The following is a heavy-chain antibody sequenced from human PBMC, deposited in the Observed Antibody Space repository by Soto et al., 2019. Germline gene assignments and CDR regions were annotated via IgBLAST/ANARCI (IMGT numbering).Heavy chain of an antibody. Sequence: GGSLRLSCAASGFMFANYAMGWVRQAPGKGLEWVSAITGSGGGTYYADSVKGRFTVSRDNSKNTLYLQMHSLRAEDTAVYYCAKADPGPDYWGQGTLVTVSS. CDR3: AKADPGPDY. J-gene: IGHJ4*02. CDR1: GFMFANYA. V-gene: IGHV3-23*01. CDR2: ITGSGGGT.